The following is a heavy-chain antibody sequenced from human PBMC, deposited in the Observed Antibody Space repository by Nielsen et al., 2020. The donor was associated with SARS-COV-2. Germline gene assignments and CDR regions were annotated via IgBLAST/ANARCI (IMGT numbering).Heavy chain of an antibody. CDR3: PKDAFGDYEAECFHH. CDR2: FSGTGGTT. V-gene: IGHV3-23*01. J-gene: IGHJ1*01. CDR1: GFPFRANA. D-gene: IGHD4-17*01. Sequence: GGSLRPSCSAPGFPFRANAMTWARQPPGRGREWASTFSGTGGTTYSADSVKARFTISRDNHKNTVSLQLDSLRPDDTAVDFCPKDAFGDYEAECFHHWGQGTLVTVSS.